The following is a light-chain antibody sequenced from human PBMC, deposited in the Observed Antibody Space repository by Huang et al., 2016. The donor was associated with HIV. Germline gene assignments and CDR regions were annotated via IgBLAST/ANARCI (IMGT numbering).Light chain of an antibody. Sequence: EIIMTQFPATLPVSPGERATLSGRASQSVGTKSAWYQQKPGQAPRLLSFGASNRATGIPARFSGSGSGTDFTLTISNLQSEDFAVYYCQQYDNPPTTFGPGTKVDV. CDR2: GAS. CDR3: QQYDNPPTT. V-gene: IGKV3-15*01. CDR1: QSVGTK. J-gene: IGKJ3*01.